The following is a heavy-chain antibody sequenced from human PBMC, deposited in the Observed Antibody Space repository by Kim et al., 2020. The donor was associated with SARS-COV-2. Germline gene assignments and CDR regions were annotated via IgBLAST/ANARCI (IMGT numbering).Heavy chain of an antibody. CDR3: ARRPLRNGAYYYGMDV. J-gene: IGHJ6*02. V-gene: IGHV3-30*07. D-gene: IGHD3-10*01. Sequence: SVKGRFTISRDNSKNTLYLQMNSLRAEDTAVYYCARRPLRNGAYYYGMDVWGQGTTVTVSS.